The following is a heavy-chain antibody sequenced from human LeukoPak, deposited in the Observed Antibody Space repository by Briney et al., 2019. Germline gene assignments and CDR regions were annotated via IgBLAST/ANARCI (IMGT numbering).Heavy chain of an antibody. CDR3: ARLGDSSGYYPFDD. D-gene: IGHD3-22*01. CDR1: GVTISNYY. J-gene: IGHJ4*02. CDR2: IYNSGST. Sequence: SETLSLTCTVSGVTISNYYWSWIRQSPGKGPEWIGYIYNSGSTNYNPSLKSRVTISLDTSKKKFSQKLIYMTAADAAVYYCARLGDSSGYYPFDDGSEGTLVSVSS. V-gene: IGHV4-59*08.